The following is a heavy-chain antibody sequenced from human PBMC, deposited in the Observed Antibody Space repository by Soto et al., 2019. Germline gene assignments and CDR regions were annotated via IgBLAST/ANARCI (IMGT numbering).Heavy chain of an antibody. V-gene: IGHV4-4*07. CDR3: AREGASGFGMDV. J-gene: IGHJ6*02. CDR2: IYTSGTT. Sequence: PSETLSLTCNVSGGSIGSYYWSWIRQPAGKALEWIGRIYTSGTTNYNPSLKSRATMLIDTSKNQFSLILSSVTAADTAVYYCAREGASGFGMDVWGQGTTVTVSS. D-gene: IGHD1-26*01. CDR1: GGSIGSYY.